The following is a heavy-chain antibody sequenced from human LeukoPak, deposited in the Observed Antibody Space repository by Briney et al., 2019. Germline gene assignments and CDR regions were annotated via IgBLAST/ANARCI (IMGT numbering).Heavy chain of an antibody. CDR2: ISGSGGST. J-gene: IGHJ4*02. Sequence: GGSLRLSCAASGFTFSSYSMNWVRQAPGKGLEWVSAISGSGGSTYYADSVKGRFTISRGNSKNTLYLQMNSLRAEDTAVYYCAKDLGYDFWSGYAFDYWGQGTLVTVSS. CDR3: AKDLGYDFWSGYAFDY. V-gene: IGHV3-23*01. CDR1: GFTFSSYS. D-gene: IGHD3-3*01.